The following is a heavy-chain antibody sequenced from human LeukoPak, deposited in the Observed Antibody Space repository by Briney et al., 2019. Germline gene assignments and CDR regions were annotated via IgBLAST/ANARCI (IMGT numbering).Heavy chain of an antibody. CDR1: GYTFTGYY. CDR3: ARAVYGDYENFDY. D-gene: IGHD4-17*01. V-gene: IGHV1-2*02. J-gene: IGHJ4*02. Sequence: ASVKLSCKASGYTFTGYYMHWVRQAPGQGLEWMGWINPNSGGTNYAQKFQGRVTMTRDTSISTAYMELSRLRSDDTAVYYCARAVYGDYENFDYWGQGTLLTVSS. CDR2: INPNSGGT.